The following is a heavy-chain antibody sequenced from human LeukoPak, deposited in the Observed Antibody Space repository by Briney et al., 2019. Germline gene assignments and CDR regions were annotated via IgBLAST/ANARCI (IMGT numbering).Heavy chain of an antibody. J-gene: IGHJ5*02. CDR1: GGSMKSYY. Sequence: SSETLSLTCIVSGGSMKSYYWNWIRQTPGKGLEWIGYIYHTGSIKYNPSLESRVSISIDTSKNQISLTLKSLTAADTAVYYCARDRSEWSAEDNWFDHWGRGTLVTVSS. V-gene: IGHV4-59*01. CDR3: ARDRSEWSAEDNWFDH. CDR2: IYHTGSI. D-gene: IGHD3-3*01.